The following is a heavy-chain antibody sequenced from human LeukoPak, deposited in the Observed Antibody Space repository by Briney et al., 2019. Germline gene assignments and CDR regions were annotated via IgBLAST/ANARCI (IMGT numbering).Heavy chain of an antibody. CDR3: ATVLYYDSSGYER. V-gene: IGHV4-61*01. Sequence: SETLSLTSTVSGGSLSSGSYYCTWIRQPPGKGLEWIGYFYSSGSTNYHPSLKSRVTISADTSKNQFSLKLSSVTAADTAMYYCATVLYYDSSGYERWGQGTLVTVSS. CDR1: GGSLSSGSYY. J-gene: IGHJ4*02. D-gene: IGHD3-22*01. CDR2: FYSSGST.